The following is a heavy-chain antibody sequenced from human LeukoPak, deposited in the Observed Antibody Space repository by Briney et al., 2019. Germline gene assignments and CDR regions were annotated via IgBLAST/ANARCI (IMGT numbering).Heavy chain of an antibody. Sequence: ASVKVSFKASGYTFTGDYMHWVRQAPGQGLEWMGWINPNRGGTNYAQKFQGRVTLTRDTSISTAYMELSSLRSDDTAVYYCARGTGSEITSYYSYGMDVWGQGTTVIVSS. CDR3: ARGTGSEITSYYSYGMDV. V-gene: IGHV1-2*02. J-gene: IGHJ6*02. CDR2: INPNRGGT. D-gene: IGHD3-10*01. CDR1: GYTFTGDY.